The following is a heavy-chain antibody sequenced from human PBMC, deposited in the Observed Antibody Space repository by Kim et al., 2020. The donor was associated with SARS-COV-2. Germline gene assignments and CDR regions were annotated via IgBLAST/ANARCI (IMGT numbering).Heavy chain of an antibody. CDR2: INSDGSGT. V-gene: IGHV3-74*01. D-gene: IGHD2-2*01. CDR1: GFTLSSYW. J-gene: IGHJ6*02. Sequence: GGSLRLSCAASGFTLSSYWMHWVRQAPGKGLVWVSLINSDGSGTTYADSVKGRFTISRDNAKNTLYLHMDRLRAEDTAVYYCSISFYAANTMDVWGQGTTVTVSS. CDR3: SISFYAANTMDV.